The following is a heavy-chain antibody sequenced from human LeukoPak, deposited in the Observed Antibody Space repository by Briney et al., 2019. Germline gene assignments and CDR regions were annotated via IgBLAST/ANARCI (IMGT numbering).Heavy chain of an antibody. Sequence: GGSLRLSCAASECTFSSYAMHWVRQAPGKGLEWVAVISYDGSNKYYADSVKGRFTISRDNSKNTLYLQMNSLRAEDTAVYYCARHRSGTEHFDYWGQGTLVTVSS. V-gene: IGHV3-30*04. CDR3: ARHRSGTEHFDY. CDR2: ISYDGSNK. CDR1: ECTFSSYA. D-gene: IGHD6-13*01. J-gene: IGHJ4*02.